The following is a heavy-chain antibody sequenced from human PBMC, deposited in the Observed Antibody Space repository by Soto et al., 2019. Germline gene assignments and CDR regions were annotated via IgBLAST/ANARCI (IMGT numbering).Heavy chain of an antibody. CDR1: GGTFSSYA. CDR3: ARQVVPAADVYFDY. CDR2: IIPIFGTA. J-gene: IGHJ4*02. Sequence: ASVKVSCKASGGTFSSYAISWVRQAPGQGLEWMGGIIPIFGTANYAQKFQGRVTITADESTSTAYMELSSLRSEDTAVYYCARQVVPAADVYFDYWGQGTLVTVSS. V-gene: IGHV1-69*13. D-gene: IGHD2-2*01.